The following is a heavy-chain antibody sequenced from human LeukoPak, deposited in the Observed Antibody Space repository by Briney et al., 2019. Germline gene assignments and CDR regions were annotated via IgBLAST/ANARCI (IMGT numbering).Heavy chain of an antibody. J-gene: IGHJ4*02. D-gene: IGHD2-15*01. CDR2: ISGSDDST. CDR1: GFIFSNYA. Sequence: PGGSLRLSCAASGFIFSNYAMTWVRQAPGKGLEWASTISGSDDSTFYADSVRGRFTISRDNSKNTLYLQMNSLRAEDTAVYYCAKSRSGGGSCYNYWGQGTLVTVSS. V-gene: IGHV3-23*01. CDR3: AKSRSGGGSCYNY.